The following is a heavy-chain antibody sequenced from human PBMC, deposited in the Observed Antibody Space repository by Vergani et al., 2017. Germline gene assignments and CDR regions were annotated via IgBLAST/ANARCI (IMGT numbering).Heavy chain of an antibody. Sequence: QVQLVQSGAEVKKPGSSVKVSCKASGGTFSSYAISWVRQAPGQGLEWMGRIIPIFGTANYAQKFQGRVTITADESTSTAYMGLSSLRSEDTAVYYCAGFQGPGYRSGGDCYTFDDWGQGTLVTVSS. J-gene: IGHJ4*02. D-gene: IGHD2-21*02. V-gene: IGHV1-69*13. CDR2: IIPIFGTA. CDR1: GGTFSSYA. CDR3: AGFQGPGYRSGGDCYTFDD.